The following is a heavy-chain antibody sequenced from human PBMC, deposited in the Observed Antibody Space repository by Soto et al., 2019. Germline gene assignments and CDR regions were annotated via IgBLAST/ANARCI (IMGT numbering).Heavy chain of an antibody. Sequence: ASVKVSCKASGSGFISSGIQWVRQAHGQRLEWIGWIVVASGQTNYAQNFRGRVAITRDTSTATAYIELTGLTSEDTAVYFCSAERPDIGVGWWVWGQGTTVTVSS. CDR1: GSGFISSG. D-gene: IGHD2-15*01. CDR3: SAERPDIGVGWWV. V-gene: IGHV1-58*02. J-gene: IGHJ6*02. CDR2: IVVASGQT.